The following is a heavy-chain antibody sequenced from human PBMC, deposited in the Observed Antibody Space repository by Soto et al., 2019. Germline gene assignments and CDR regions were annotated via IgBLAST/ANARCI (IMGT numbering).Heavy chain of an antibody. CDR2: IIPMLTVT. V-gene: IGHV1-69*02. D-gene: IGHD2-2*01. Sequence: QVHLEQSGAEVKKPGSSVKVSCKAAGGTFSTYTLIWVRQAPGQGLEWMGRIIPMLTVTNSAQKFQGRVTLTADKSKSTAFMELTSLTSDDTAVDYCSIGSWSAETFDVWGQGTMVTVSS. CDR3: SIGSWSAETFDV. CDR1: GGTFSTYT. J-gene: IGHJ3*01.